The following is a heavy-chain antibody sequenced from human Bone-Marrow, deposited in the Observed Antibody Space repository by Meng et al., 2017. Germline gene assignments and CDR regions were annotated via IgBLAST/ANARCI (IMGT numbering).Heavy chain of an antibody. CDR2: IYNSGST. CDR3: AREGRSHQVGVSVY. Sequence: QAQLQEAGPGLGKPSQTLSRPCTVAGGSISSGDYYWSWIRQPPGKGLEWIGDIYNSGSTYYNPSLKSRVTISVDTSKNQFSLKLRFVTAADTAVYYCAREGRSHQVGVSVYWGQGNLVTVSS. D-gene: IGHD2-21*01. V-gene: IGHV4-30-4*01. CDR1: GGSISSGDYY. J-gene: IGHJ4*02.